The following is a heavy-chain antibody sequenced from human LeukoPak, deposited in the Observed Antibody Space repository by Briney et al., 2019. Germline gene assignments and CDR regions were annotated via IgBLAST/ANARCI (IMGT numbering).Heavy chain of an antibody. CDR2: IYYSGST. CDR3: ARGAAGAYWFDP. CDR1: GGSISSYY. V-gene: IGHV4-59*01. D-gene: IGHD6-13*01. Sequence: SETLSLTCTVSGGSISSYYWSWIRQPPGKGLEWIGYIYYSGSTNYNPSLKSRVTISVDTSKNQFSLKLSSVTAADTAVYYCARGAAGAYWFDPWGQGTLVTVSS. J-gene: IGHJ5*02.